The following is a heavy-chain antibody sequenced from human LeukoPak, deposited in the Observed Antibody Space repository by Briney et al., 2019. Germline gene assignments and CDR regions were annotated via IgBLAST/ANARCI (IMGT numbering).Heavy chain of an antibody. CDR3: ARVHAVAGIY. Sequence: KTSETPSLTCTVSGGSISSSSYYWGWIRQPPGKGLEWIGSIYYSGSTYYNPSLKSRVTISVDTSKNQFSLKLSSVTAADTAVYYCARVHAVAGIYWGQGTLVTISS. CDR1: GGSISSSSYY. CDR2: IYYSGST. V-gene: IGHV4-39*07. D-gene: IGHD6-19*01. J-gene: IGHJ4*02.